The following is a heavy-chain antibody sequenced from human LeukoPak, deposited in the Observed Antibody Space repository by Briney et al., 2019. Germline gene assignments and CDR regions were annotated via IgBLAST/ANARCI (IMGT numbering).Heavy chain of an antibody. V-gene: IGHV3-48*03. Sequence: GGSLRLSCAASGFTFSTYEMNWARQAPGKGLEWISYITTGGSTIYYADSVKGRFTISRDNAKNSLYLQMNSLRVEDTAVYYCARYRYALDYWGQGTLVTVSS. CDR2: ITTGGSTI. CDR1: GFTFSTYE. D-gene: IGHD5-18*01. CDR3: ARYRYALDY. J-gene: IGHJ4*02.